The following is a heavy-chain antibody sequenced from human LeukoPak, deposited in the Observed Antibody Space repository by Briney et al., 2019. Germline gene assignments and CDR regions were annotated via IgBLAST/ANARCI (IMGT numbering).Heavy chain of an antibody. D-gene: IGHD6-19*01. V-gene: IGHV4-61*08. CDR3: ARSEYSSGWYWKYYFDY. Sequence: PSETLSLTCTVSGGSISSGGYYWSWIRQPPGKGLEWIGYIYYSGSTNYNPSLKSRVTISVDTSKNQFSLKLSSVTAADTAVYYCARSEYSSGWYWKYYFDYWGQGTLVTVSS. CDR1: GGSISSGGYY. J-gene: IGHJ4*02. CDR2: IYYSGST.